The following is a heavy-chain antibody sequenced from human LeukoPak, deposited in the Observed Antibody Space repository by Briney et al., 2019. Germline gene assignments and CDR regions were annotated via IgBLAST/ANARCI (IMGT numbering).Heavy chain of an antibody. V-gene: IGHV4-59*01. CDR3: ARSSSYVYYGMDV. CDR2: IYYSGST. CDR1: GGSISSYY. J-gene: IGHJ6*02. D-gene: IGHD2-2*01. Sequence: SETLSLTCTVSGGSISSYYWSWIRQPPGKGLEWIGYIYYSGSTNYNPSLKSRVTISVDTSKNQFSLELSSVTAADTAVYYCARSSSYVYYGMDVWGQGTTVTVSS.